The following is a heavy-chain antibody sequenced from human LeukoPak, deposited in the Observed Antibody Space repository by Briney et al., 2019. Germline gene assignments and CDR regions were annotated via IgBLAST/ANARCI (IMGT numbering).Heavy chain of an antibody. CDR1: GGSMSTYY. V-gene: IGHV4-59*01. D-gene: IGHD6-6*01. Sequence: SETLSLTCTVSGGSMSTYYWSWIRQTPGKGLEWIGYIYYSGSTNYNPSLKSRVTISVDASKNQFSLKVNSVTAADTAVYYCARGTHSSSPIPLDYWGLGTLVTVSS. J-gene: IGHJ4*02. CDR2: IYYSGST. CDR3: ARGTHSSSPIPLDY.